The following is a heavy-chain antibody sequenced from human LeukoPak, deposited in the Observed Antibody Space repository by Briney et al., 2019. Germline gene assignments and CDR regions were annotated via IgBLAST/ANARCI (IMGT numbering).Heavy chain of an antibody. V-gene: IGHV3-7*01. D-gene: IGHD2-15*01. J-gene: IGHJ5*02. Sequence: PGGSLRLSCAASGFTFSRYWMSWVRQAPGKGLEWVANIKQDGSEKYYVDSVKGRFTISRDNAKNSLYLQMNSLRAEDTAVFYCASSPPPLSIGGNWFDPWGQGTLVTVSS. CDR2: IKQDGSEK. CDR1: GFTFSRYW. CDR3: ASSPPPLSIGGNWFDP.